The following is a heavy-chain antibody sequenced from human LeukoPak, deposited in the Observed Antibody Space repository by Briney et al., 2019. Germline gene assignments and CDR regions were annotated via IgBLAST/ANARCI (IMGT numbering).Heavy chain of an antibody. V-gene: IGHV3-74*01. CDR3: FDY. CDR1: GFTFSSYW. Sequence: PGGSLRLSCAASGFTFSSYWMHWVRQAPGKGPVWVARTNRDGSSTAYADSVKGRFTISKDNAKNTLYLLMNSRCARDSVEWYTFDYWGQGTLVTVSS. J-gene: IGHJ4*02. CDR2: TNRDGSST.